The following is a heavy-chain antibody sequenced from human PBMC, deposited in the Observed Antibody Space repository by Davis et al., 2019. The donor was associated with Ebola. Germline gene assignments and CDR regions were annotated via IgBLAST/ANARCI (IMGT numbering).Heavy chain of an antibody. Sequence: SVKVSCKASGYTFTSYDISWVRQAPGQGLEWMGRIIPILGIANYAQKFQGRVTITRDTSASTAYMELSSLRSEDTAVYYCARAANTIFGVVYGMDVWGQGTTVTVSS. CDR3: ARAANTIFGVVYGMDV. D-gene: IGHD3-3*01. CDR2: IIPILGIA. V-gene: IGHV1-69*04. J-gene: IGHJ6*02. CDR1: GYTFTSYD.